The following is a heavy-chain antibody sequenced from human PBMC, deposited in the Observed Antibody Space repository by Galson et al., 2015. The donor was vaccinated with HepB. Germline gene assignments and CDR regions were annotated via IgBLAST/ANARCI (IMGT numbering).Heavy chain of an antibody. CDR1: GFTFSNYA. Sequence: SLRLSCAASGFTFSNYAMSWVRQAPGKGLEWVSGIDDGGAKTYYADSVKGRFTISRDDSQDTLFLQMNSLRVEDTALCYCAKRELSSGLGHQFDLWGQGTLVTVSS. J-gene: IGHJ4*02. V-gene: IGHV3-23*01. CDR3: AKRELSSGLGHQFDL. CDR2: IDDGGAKT. D-gene: IGHD7-27*01.